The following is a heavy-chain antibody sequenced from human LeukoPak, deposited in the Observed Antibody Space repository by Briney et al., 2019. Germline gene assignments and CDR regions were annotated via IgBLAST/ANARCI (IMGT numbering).Heavy chain of an antibody. CDR3: AKDRRPTYYSDSSGYYFRDAFDI. Sequence: GSLRLSCAASGFTFSSYAMSWVRQAPGKGLEWVSAISGSGGSTYYADSVKGRFTISRDNSKNTLYLQMNSLRAEDTAVYYCAKDRRPTYYSDSSGYYFRDAFDIWGQGTMVTVSS. J-gene: IGHJ3*02. CDR2: ISGSGGST. D-gene: IGHD3-22*01. V-gene: IGHV3-23*01. CDR1: GFTFSSYA.